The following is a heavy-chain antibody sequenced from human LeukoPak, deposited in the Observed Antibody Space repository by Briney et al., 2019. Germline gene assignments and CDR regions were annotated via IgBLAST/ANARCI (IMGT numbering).Heavy chain of an antibody. CDR1: GGSFSGYY. CDR3: ARGPPRGSPWIQLWNYFDY. V-gene: IGHV4-34*01. J-gene: IGHJ4*02. Sequence: SETLSLTCAVYGGSFSGYYWSWIRQPPGKGLEWIGEINHSGSTNYNPSLKSRVTISVDTSKNQFSLKLSSVTAADTAVYYCARGPPRGSPWIQLWNYFDYWGQGTLVTVSS. CDR2: INHSGST. D-gene: IGHD5-18*01.